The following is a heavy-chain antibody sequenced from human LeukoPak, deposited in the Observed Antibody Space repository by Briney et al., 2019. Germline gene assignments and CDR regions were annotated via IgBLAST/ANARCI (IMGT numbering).Heavy chain of an antibody. Sequence: GGSLRLSCAASGFTFSSYAMHWVRQAPGKGLEWVAVISYDGSNKYYADSVKGRFTISRDNSKNTLYLQMNSLRAEDTAVYYCARAPGSSTWGWLDYWGQGTLVTVSS. J-gene: IGHJ4*02. D-gene: IGHD1-26*01. CDR2: ISYDGSNK. CDR1: GFTFSSYA. V-gene: IGHV3-30*04. CDR3: ARAPGSSTWGWLDY.